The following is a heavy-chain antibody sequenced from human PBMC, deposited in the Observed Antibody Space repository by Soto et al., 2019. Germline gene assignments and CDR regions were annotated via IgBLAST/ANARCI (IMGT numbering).Heavy chain of an antibody. CDR1: GCTFSSFA. CDR3: AKSGVLGPPGLHGMDV. V-gene: IGHV3-23*01. CDR2: ISGSGGST. Sequence: EVQLLESGGGLVQPGGPRGLSCAASGCTFSSFALSWARQAPGKGLEWVPAISGSGGSTYYADSVKGRFTISRDNSKNTLYLQMNSLRAEDTAVYYCAKSGVLGPPGLHGMDVWGQGTTVTVSS. D-gene: IGHD3-16*01. J-gene: IGHJ6*02.